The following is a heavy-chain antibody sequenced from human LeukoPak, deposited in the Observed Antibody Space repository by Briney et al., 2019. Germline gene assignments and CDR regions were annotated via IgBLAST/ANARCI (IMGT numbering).Heavy chain of an antibody. CDR2: IYYSGST. D-gene: IGHD3-16*01. Sequence: SETLSLTCTVSGGSISSSSYYWGWIRQPPGKGLEWIGSIYYSGSTYYNPSLKSRVTISVDTSKNQFSLKLSSVTAADTAVYYCARQGKEGVTYYDYVWGSSLGGMDVWGQGTTVTVSS. CDR3: ARQGKEGVTYYDYVWGSSLGGMDV. CDR1: GGSISSSSYY. V-gene: IGHV4-39*01. J-gene: IGHJ6*02.